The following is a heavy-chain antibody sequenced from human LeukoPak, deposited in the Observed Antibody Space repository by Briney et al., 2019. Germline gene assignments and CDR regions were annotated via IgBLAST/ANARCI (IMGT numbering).Heavy chain of an antibody. CDR3: ARGLTTSGPYYDY. J-gene: IGHJ4*02. CDR1: GFTFSAHT. Sequence: GGSLRLSCATSGFTFSAHTMNWVRQGPMRGLEWVAYISSHGSGIYYADSVKGRFTISRDNANNSVYLQMNNLGVDDTAVYYCARGLTTSGPYYDYWGRGTQVTVSS. D-gene: IGHD4/OR15-4a*01. CDR2: ISSHGSGI. V-gene: IGHV3-48*04.